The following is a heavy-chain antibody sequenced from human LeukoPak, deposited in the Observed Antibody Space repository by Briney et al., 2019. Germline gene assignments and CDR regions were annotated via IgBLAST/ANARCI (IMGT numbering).Heavy chain of an antibody. CDR3: AKDSGSYQSYFDY. Sequence: GGSLRLSCAASGFTFDDYAMHWVRQAPGKGLEWVSAISGSGGSTYYADSVKGRFTISRDNSKNTLYLQMNSLRAEDTAVYYCAKDSGSYQSYFDYWGQGTLVTVSS. D-gene: IGHD1-26*01. V-gene: IGHV3-23*01. CDR2: ISGSGGST. CDR1: GFTFDDYA. J-gene: IGHJ4*02.